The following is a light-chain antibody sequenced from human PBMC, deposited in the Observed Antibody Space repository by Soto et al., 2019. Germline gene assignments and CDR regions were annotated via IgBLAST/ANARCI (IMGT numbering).Light chain of an antibody. J-gene: IGKJ1*01. CDR3: QQYGSSPPT. CDR1: QTVSSNY. CDR2: GAS. V-gene: IGKV3-20*01. Sequence: EIVLTQSPGTMSLSPGERATLSCRASQTVSSNYLAWYQQKPGQAPRLLIYGASSRATGIPDRFSGSGSGTEFTLTISRLEPEDFEVYYCQQYGSSPPTFGQGTKVDIK.